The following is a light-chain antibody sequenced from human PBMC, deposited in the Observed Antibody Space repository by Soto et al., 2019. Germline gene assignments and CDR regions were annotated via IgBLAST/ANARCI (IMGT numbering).Light chain of an antibody. Sequence: QSVLTQPPSVSGAPGQRVTISCTGNSSNIGAGYDVHWYQQLPGTAPKLLIYGNTKRPSGVPDRFSGSKSGTSASLAITGLQARDEADYYCQSYDSSLSASVFGGGTQLTVL. J-gene: IGLJ7*01. CDR2: GNT. V-gene: IGLV1-40*01. CDR1: SSNIGAGYD. CDR3: QSYDSSLSASV.